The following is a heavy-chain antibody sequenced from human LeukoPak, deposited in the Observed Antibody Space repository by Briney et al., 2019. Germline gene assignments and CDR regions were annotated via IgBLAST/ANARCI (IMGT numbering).Heavy chain of an antibody. Sequence: PGGSLRLSCAASEFSVGSNYMTWVRQAPGKGLEWVSLIYSGGSTYYADSVKGRFTISRDNSKNTLYLQMNSLRAEDTAVYYCARGRHYYGSGSYRPDLYAFDIWGRGTMVTVSS. CDR2: IYSGGST. CDR3: ARGRHYYGSGSYRPDLYAFDI. CDR1: EFSVGSNY. V-gene: IGHV3-66*01. D-gene: IGHD3-10*01. J-gene: IGHJ3*02.